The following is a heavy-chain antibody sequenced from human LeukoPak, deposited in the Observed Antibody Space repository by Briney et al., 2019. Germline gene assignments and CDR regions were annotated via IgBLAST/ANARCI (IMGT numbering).Heavy chain of an antibody. Sequence: GGSLRLSCAASGFTFSDYYMSWIRQAPGKGLEGVSYISSSGSTIYYADSVKGRFTISRDNAKNSLYLQMNSLRAEDTAVYYCARVPLMDLDAFDIWGQGTMVTVSS. D-gene: IGHD3/OR15-3a*01. CDR3: ARVPLMDLDAFDI. V-gene: IGHV3-11*04. CDR2: ISSSGSTI. CDR1: GFTFSDYY. J-gene: IGHJ3*02.